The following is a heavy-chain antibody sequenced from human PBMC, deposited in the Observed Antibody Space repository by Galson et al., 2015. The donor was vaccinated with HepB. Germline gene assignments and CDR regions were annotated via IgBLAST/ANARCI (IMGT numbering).Heavy chain of an antibody. V-gene: IGHV3-11*06. Sequence: SLRLSCAASGFTFSDYYMSWIRQAPGKGLEWVSYISSSSSYTNYADSVKGRFTISRDNAKNSLYLQMNSLRAEDTAVYYCARPKELESGAFDIWGQGTMVTVSS. J-gene: IGHJ3*02. CDR2: ISSSSSYT. CDR3: ARPKELESGAFDI. D-gene: IGHD1-1*01. CDR1: GFTFSDYY.